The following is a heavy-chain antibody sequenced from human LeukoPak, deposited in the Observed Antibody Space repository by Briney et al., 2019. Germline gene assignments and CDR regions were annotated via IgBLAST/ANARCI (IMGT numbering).Heavy chain of an antibody. D-gene: IGHD7-27*01. CDR2: INPNSGGT. CDR3: ARDGDAGAFDI. J-gene: IGHJ3*02. Sequence: GASVNVSFKASGYTFTGYYMHWVRQAPGQGLEWMGWINPNSGGTNYAQKFQGRVTMTRDTSISTAYMELSRLRSDVTAVYYCARDGDAGAFDIWGQGTMVTVSS. CDR1: GYTFTGYY. V-gene: IGHV1-2*02.